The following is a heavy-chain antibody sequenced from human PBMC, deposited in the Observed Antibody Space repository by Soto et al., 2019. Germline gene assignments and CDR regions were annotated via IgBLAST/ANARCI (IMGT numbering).Heavy chain of an antibody. J-gene: IGHJ2*01. CDR3: AKDQRTATAFAWCFDL. V-gene: IGHV3-30*18. Sequence: QVQLVESGGGVVQPGRSLRLSCAASGFTFSTYGMHWVRQTPGKGLEWVALISYDGSNKLYSDSVRGRFTISRDNSKNTLYLQMNSLRAEDTAVYYCAKDQRTATAFAWCFDLWGRGTLVTVSS. CDR1: GFTFSTYG. D-gene: IGHD5-18*01. CDR2: ISYDGSNK.